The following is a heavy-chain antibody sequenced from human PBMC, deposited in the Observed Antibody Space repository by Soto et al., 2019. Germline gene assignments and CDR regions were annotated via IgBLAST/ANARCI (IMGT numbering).Heavy chain of an antibody. J-gene: IGHJ5*02. D-gene: IGHD3-10*01. Sequence: LXESLTISCKGPGHLFNNHWIGWVRQTPGKGLEWMGLIFTRDSETKTSPSFQGHVSFSVDNSINTVYLQWTSLKTTDTGIYFCARGYFDSGHGYDLWGQGTLVTVSS. CDR3: ARGYFDSGHGYDL. CDR2: IFTRDSET. CDR1: GHLFNNHW. V-gene: IGHV5-51*01.